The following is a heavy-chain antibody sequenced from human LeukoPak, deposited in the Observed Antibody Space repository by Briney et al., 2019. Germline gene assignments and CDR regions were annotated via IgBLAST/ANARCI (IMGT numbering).Heavy chain of an antibody. V-gene: IGHV1-18*01. Sequence: GASVKVSCKASGYTFTSYGISWVRQAPGQGLEWMGWISAYNGNTNYAQKLQGRVTMTTDTSTSTAYMELRSLRADDTAVYYCARRPRAAAGTSGSYDYWGQGTLVTVSS. CDR2: ISAYNGNT. CDR3: ARRPRAAAGTSGSYDY. CDR1: GYTFTSYG. D-gene: IGHD1-26*01. J-gene: IGHJ4*02.